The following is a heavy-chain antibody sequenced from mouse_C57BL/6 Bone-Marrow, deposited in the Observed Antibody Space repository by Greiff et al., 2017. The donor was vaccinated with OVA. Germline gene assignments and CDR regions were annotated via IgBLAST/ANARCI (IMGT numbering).Heavy chain of an antibody. J-gene: IGHJ3*01. Sequence: EVKVVESGGGLVQPGGSLKLSCAASGFTFSDYGMAWVRQAPRKGPEWVAFISNLAYSIYYADTVTGRFTISRENAKNTLYLEMSSLRSEDTAMYYCARNYGSSYVWFAYWGQGTLVTVSA. CDR3: ARNYGSSYVWFAY. CDR2: ISNLAYSI. CDR1: GFTFSDYG. V-gene: IGHV5-15*01. D-gene: IGHD1-1*01.